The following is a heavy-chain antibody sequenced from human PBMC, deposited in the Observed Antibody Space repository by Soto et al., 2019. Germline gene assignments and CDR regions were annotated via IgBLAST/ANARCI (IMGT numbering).Heavy chain of an antibody. CDR2: INHSGST. J-gene: IGHJ6*02. CDR1: GGSISSYY. Sequence: PSETLSLTCTVSGGSISSYYWSWIRQPPGKGLEWIGEINHSGSTNYNPSLKSRVTISVDTSKNQFSLKLSSVTAADTAVYYCARGYSSSWADYYYGMDVWGQGTTVTV. V-gene: IGHV4-34*01. CDR3: ARGYSSSWADYYYGMDV. D-gene: IGHD6-13*01.